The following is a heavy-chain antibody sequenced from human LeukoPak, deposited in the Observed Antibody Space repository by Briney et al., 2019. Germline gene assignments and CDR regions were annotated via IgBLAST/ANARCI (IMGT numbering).Heavy chain of an antibody. V-gene: IGHV1-3*01. CDR1: GYTFTNYA. Sequence: GASVKVSCKASGYTFTNYAMHWVRQAPGQRLEWMGWINAGNGNTKYSQKFQGRVTIIRDTSVSTAYMELSSLRSEDTAVYYCARGSIAARGYFDYWGQGTLVTVSS. J-gene: IGHJ4*02. CDR2: INAGNGNT. CDR3: ARGSIAARGYFDY. D-gene: IGHD6-6*01.